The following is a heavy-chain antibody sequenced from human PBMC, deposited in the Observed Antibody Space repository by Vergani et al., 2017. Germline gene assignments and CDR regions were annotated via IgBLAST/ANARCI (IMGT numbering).Heavy chain of an antibody. Sequence: QVQLVQSGAEVKKPGSSVKVSCKASGGTFSSYTISWVRQAPGQGLEWMGGIIPIFGTANYAQKFQGRVTITADESTSTAYMELSSLRSEDTAVYYCATTYYDILTGYSAHNWFDPWGQGTMVTVSS. V-gene: IGHV1-69*12. CDR3: ATTYYDILTGYSAHNWFDP. CDR1: GGTFSSYT. D-gene: IGHD3-9*01. J-gene: IGHJ5*02. CDR2: IIPIFGTA.